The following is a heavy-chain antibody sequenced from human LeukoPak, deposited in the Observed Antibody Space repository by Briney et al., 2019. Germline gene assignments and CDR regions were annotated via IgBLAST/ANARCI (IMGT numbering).Heavy chain of an antibody. V-gene: IGHV3-23*01. CDR2: INGNSGRT. CDR3: AKSSSSWETVEN. Sequence: GGSLRLSCAASGFTFSTYAMGWVRQPPGKGLEWVSTINGNSGRTYYAGSVKGRFTISRDNSKNTLYLQMNSLRAEDTAVYYCAKSSSSWETVENWGQGTLVTVSS. D-gene: IGHD6-13*01. CDR1: GFTFSTYA. J-gene: IGHJ4*02.